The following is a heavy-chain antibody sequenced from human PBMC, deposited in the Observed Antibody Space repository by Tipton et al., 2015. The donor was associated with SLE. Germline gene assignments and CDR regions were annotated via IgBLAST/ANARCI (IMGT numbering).Heavy chain of an antibody. Sequence: SLRLSCAASGFTFSDYYMSWIRQAPGKGLEWVSYISSSGSAIDYADSVKGRFTISRDNAKNSLYLQMNSLRAEDTAVYYCARVDKGYCSGGSCYGYDAVDIWGQGTMVTVSS. CDR1: GFTFSDYY. V-gene: IGHV3-11*04. CDR3: ARVDKGYCSGGSCYGYDAVDI. J-gene: IGHJ3*02. CDR2: ISSSGSAI. D-gene: IGHD2-15*01.